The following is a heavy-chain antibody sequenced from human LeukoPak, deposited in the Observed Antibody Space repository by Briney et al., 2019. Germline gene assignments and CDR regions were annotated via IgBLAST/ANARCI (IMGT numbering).Heavy chain of an antibody. CDR1: GGSIGSYY. CDR2: IYTSGST. CDR3: ARYYDILTGYLDAFDI. J-gene: IGHJ3*02. Sequence: PSETLSLTCTVSGGSIGSYYWSWIRQPAGKGLEWIGRIYTSGSTNYNPSLKSRVTMSVDTSKNQFSLKLSSVTAADTAVYYCARYYDILTGYLDAFDIWGQGTMVTVSS. D-gene: IGHD3-9*01. V-gene: IGHV4-4*07.